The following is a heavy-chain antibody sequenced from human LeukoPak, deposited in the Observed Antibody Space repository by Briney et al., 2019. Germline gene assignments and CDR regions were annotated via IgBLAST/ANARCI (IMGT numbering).Heavy chain of an antibody. CDR1: GCTFTNHD. J-gene: IGHJ4*02. CDR2: MNPKSGNT. V-gene: IGHV1-8*01. CDR3: TRGVNSQGTAMVLFDS. D-gene: IGHD5-18*01. Sequence: ASVKVSCKASGCTFTNHDINWVRQASGQGLEWMGWMNPKSGNTGYLQKFQGRVTMTRDTSMSTAFMELNSLTSEDTAVYYCTRGVNSQGTAMVLFDSWGQGSPVTVSA.